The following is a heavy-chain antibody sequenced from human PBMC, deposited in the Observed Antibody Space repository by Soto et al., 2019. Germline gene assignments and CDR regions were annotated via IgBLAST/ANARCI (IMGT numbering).Heavy chain of an antibody. D-gene: IGHD3-3*01. J-gene: IGHJ4*02. CDR3: ARLGGYYQALDY. V-gene: IGHV4-59*01. CDR2: IYNIGST. CDR1: GGSISSYS. Sequence: PSETLSLTCTVSGGSISSYSWNWIRQPPGKGLEWIGYIYNIGSTNYNPSLKSRVTISVDTSKNQFSLKLSSVTAADTAVYYCARLGGYYQALDYSSQGTLVTVSS.